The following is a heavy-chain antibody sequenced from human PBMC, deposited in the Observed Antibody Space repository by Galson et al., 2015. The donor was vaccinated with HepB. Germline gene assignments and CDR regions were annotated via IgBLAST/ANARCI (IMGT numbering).Heavy chain of an antibody. Sequence: SVKVSCKASGYTFTSYAMHWVRQAPGQGLEWMGWINASNGHTKYSQKFQGRVTITRDTSASTAYMELSSLRSEDTAVYCCARGSVLRWFGDLAENEYFQHWGQGTLVTVSS. V-gene: IGHV1-3*01. D-gene: IGHD3-10*01. J-gene: IGHJ1*01. CDR3: ARGSVLRWFGDLAENEYFQH. CDR2: INASNGHT. CDR1: GYTFTSYA.